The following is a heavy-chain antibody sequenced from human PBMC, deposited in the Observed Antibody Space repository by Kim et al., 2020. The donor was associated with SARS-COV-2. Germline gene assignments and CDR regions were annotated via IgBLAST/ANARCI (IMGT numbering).Heavy chain of an antibody. J-gene: IGHJ5*02. Sequence: ASVKVSCKASGYTFTSYGISWVRQAPGQGLEWMGWISAYNGNTNYAQKLQGRVTMTTDTSTSTAYMELRSLRSDDTAVYYCARELDTAVAGLWFDPWGQGTLVTVSS. CDR2: ISAYNGNT. D-gene: IGHD6-19*01. V-gene: IGHV1-18*04. CDR3: ARELDTAVAGLWFDP. CDR1: GYTFTSYG.